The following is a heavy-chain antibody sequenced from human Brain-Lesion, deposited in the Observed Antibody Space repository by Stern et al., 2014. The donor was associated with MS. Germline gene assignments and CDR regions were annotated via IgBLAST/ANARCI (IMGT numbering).Heavy chain of an antibody. CDR2: IYSSGST. Sequence: VQLLESGPGLVKPSQTLSLTCIVSGGSISSGSFYWNWIRQPAGRGLEWIGRIYSSGSTNYNPYLKSRVTISGDTSKTQFSLKLISMTAADTAIYYCARETGGYTYGDTDFFDYWGQGALVTVSS. CDR1: GGSISSGSFY. CDR3: ARETGGYTYGDTDFFDY. V-gene: IGHV4-61*02. D-gene: IGHD5-12*01. J-gene: IGHJ4*02.